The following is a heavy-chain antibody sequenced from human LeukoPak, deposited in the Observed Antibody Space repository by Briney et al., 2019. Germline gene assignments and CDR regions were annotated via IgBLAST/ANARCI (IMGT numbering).Heavy chain of an antibody. Sequence: PGRSLRLSCAASGFTFSSYAMSRLRQAPGKGLEWVSATSGSGARAYYADSVRGGFTISRDNSKKTLYLQMNSLRAEDTAVYYCARDAAGIVVVVAATTLDYWGQGTLVTGSS. V-gene: IGHV3-23*01. D-gene: IGHD2-15*01. J-gene: IGHJ4*02. CDR1: GFTFSSYA. CDR3: ARDAAGIVVVVAATTLDY. CDR2: TSGSGARA.